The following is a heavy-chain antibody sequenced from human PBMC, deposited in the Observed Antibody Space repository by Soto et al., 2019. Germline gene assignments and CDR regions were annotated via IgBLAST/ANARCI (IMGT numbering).Heavy chain of an antibody. CDR2: IIPVFGTA. Sequence: SVKVSCKASGGTFSSYAISWVRQAPGQGLEWMGGIIPVFGTANYAQNFQGRVTIAADESTNTAYMELSSLRSEDTAVYYCARDLGSGWYNYWGQGTLVTVSS. D-gene: IGHD6-19*01. V-gene: IGHV1-69*13. CDR1: GGTFSSYA. J-gene: IGHJ4*02. CDR3: ARDLGSGWYNY.